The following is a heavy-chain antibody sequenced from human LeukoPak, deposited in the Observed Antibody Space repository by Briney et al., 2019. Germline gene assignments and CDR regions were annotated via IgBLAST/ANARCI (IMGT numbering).Heavy chain of an antibody. Sequence: PSETLSPTCTVSGGSISSYYWSWIRQPPGKGLEWIGYIYYSGSTNYNPSLKSRVTISVDTSKNQFSLKLSSVNAADTAVYYCARGCWLRGFDYWGQGTLVTVSS. J-gene: IGHJ4*02. V-gene: IGHV4-59*08. D-gene: IGHD5-12*01. CDR3: ARGCWLRGFDY. CDR1: GGSISSYY. CDR2: IYYSGST.